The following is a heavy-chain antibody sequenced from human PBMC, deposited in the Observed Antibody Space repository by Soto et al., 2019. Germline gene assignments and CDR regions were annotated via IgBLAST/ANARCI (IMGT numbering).Heavy chain of an antibody. D-gene: IGHD3-16*01. CDR1: GGTFSTFT. J-gene: IGHJ5*02. V-gene: IGHV1-69*09. Sequence: QVQLVQSGADMKKPGSSVKVSCKTFGGTFSTFTLSWVRQAPGQGLLWMGSIIPFLNISNIEPTFLGRLIITADESTNTAFMELGSLTREDTAIYFCATLGAQNDHWGHGTRVTVSS. CDR2: IIPFLNIS. CDR3: ATLGAQNDH.